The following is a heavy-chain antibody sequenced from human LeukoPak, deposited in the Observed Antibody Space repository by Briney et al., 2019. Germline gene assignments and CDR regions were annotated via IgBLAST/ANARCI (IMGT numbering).Heavy chain of an antibody. V-gene: IGHV1-18*01. CDR2: ISAYNGNT. J-gene: IGHJ3*02. Sequence: GASVKVSCKASGYTFTSYGISWVRQAPGQGLEWMGWISAYNGNTNYAQKLQGRVTMTTDTSTSTAYMELRSLRSDDTAVYYCAREFTMVRGVITKRSHAFDIWGQGTMVTVSS. CDR1: GYTFTSYG. CDR3: AREFTMVRGVITKRSHAFDI. D-gene: IGHD3-10*01.